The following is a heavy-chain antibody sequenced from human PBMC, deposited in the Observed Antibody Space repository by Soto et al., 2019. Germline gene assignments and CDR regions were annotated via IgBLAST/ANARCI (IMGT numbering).Heavy chain of an antibody. CDR2: IIPILGIA. CDR3: ARDGLHAAGPFDY. V-gene: IGHV1-69*08. CDR1: GGTFSSYT. J-gene: IGHJ4*02. Sequence: QVQLVQSGAEVKKPGSSVKVSCKASGGTFSSYTISWVRQAPGQGLEWMGRIIPILGIANYAQKFQGRVTITADKSTSTDYMELSSLRSEDTAVYYCARDGLHAAGPFDYWGQGTLVTGSS. D-gene: IGHD6-13*01.